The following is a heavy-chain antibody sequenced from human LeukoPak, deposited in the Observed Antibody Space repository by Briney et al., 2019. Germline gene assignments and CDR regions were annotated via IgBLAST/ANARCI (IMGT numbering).Heavy chain of an antibody. CDR3: AELGITMIGGV. D-gene: IGHD3-10*02. CDR1: GFTFSSYW. CDR2: IKKDGSEK. Sequence: QPGGSLRLSCAASGFTFSSYWMSWVRQAPGKGLEWVANIKKDGSEKYYVDSVKGRFTISRDNAKNSLYLQMNSLRAEDTAVYYRAELGITMIGGVWGKGTTVTISS. J-gene: IGHJ6*04. V-gene: IGHV3-7*01.